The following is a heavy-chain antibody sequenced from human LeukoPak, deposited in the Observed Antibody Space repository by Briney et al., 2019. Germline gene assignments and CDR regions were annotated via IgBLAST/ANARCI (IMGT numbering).Heavy chain of an antibody. CDR2: IYPYDSDT. CDR3: ARQSIAGRPPDY. D-gene: IGHD6-6*01. V-gene: IGHV5-51*01. CDR1: GYTFTDYW. J-gene: IGHJ4*02. Sequence: GESLKISCKGSGYTFTDYWIGWVRQMPGKGLEWMGFIYPYDSDTRYSPTFQGQVTISADKSISTAYLQWSSPKASDTAMYYCARQSIAGRPPDYWGQGTLVTVSS.